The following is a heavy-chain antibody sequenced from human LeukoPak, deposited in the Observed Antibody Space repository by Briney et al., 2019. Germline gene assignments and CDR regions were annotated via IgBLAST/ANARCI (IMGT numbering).Heavy chain of an antibody. CDR1: GYTFTSYA. Sequence: ASVKVSCTASGYTFTSYAMHWVRQAPGQRLEWMGWINAGNGNTKYSQEFQGRVTMTRDTSISTAYMELSRLRSDDTAVYYCARPDFWSGNYFDYWGQGTLVTVSS. V-gene: IGHV1-3*01. D-gene: IGHD3-3*01. J-gene: IGHJ4*02. CDR2: INAGNGNT. CDR3: ARPDFWSGNYFDY.